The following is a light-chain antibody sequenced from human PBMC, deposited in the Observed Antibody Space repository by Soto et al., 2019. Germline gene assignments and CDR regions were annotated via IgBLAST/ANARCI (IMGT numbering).Light chain of an antibody. V-gene: IGKV4-1*01. Sequence: DIVMTQSPDSLAVSLGERATINCKSSQSVLYSSNNKNYLAWYQQKPGQPPKLLIYWASTRESGVPDRFSGSGSGTDSTLTISSQQAEDVAVYYCQQYYSPSTFGQGTKVELK. CDR2: WAS. J-gene: IGKJ1*01. CDR1: QSVLYSSNNKNY. CDR3: QQYYSPST.